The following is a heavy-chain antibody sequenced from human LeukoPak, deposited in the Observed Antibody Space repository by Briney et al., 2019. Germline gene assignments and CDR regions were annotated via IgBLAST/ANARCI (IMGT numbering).Heavy chain of an antibody. CDR2: ISGSGGST. Sequence: GGALRLSCAASGFTFTSYGMSWVRQAPGKGLEWVSAISGSGGSTYYADSVKGRFTISRDNSKNTLYLQMNSLRAEDTAVYYCAKVTSTVTRYYFDYWGQGTLVTVSS. V-gene: IGHV3-23*01. D-gene: IGHD4-17*01. CDR1: GFTFTSYG. CDR3: AKVTSTVTRYYFDY. J-gene: IGHJ4*02.